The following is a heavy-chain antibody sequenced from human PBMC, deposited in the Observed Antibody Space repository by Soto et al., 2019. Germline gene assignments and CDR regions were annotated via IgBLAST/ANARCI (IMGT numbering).Heavy chain of an antibody. Sequence: PSETLSLTCTVSGGSISSGGYYWSWIRQHPGKGLEWIGYIYYSGSTYYNPSLKSRVTISVDTSKNQFSLKLSSVTAADAAVYYCARDGSGGSWNTVGMDVWGQGTTVTVSS. CDR3: ARDGSGGSWNTVGMDV. D-gene: IGHD2-15*01. CDR1: GGSISSGGYY. J-gene: IGHJ6*02. V-gene: IGHV4-31*03. CDR2: IYYSGST.